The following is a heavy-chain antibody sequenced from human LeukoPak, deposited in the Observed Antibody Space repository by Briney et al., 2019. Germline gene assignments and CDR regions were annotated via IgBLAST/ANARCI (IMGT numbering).Heavy chain of an antibody. CDR1: GFTFSSYW. J-gene: IGHJ4*02. Sequence: SGGSLRLSCAASGFTFSSYWMSWVRQAPGKGLEWVANIKQDGSEKYYVDSVKGRFTISRDNAKNSLYLQMNSLRAEDTAVCYCARRDYGDYVWYFDYWGQGTLVTVSS. V-gene: IGHV3-7*01. CDR2: IKQDGSEK. D-gene: IGHD4-17*01. CDR3: ARRDYGDYVWYFDY.